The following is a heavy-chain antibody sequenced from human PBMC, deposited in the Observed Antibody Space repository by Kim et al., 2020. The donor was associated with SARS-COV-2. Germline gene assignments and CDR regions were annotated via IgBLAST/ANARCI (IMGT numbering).Heavy chain of an antibody. Sequence: NYNPSLKSRVTISVDTSKNQFSLKLSSVTAADTAVYYCAREGVLGSTLDYWGQGTLVTVSS. V-gene: IGHV4-59*01. J-gene: IGHJ4*02. CDR3: AREGVLGSTLDY. D-gene: IGHD2-15*01.